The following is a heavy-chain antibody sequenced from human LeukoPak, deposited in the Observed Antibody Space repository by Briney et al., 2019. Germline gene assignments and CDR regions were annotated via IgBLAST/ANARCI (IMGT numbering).Heavy chain of an antibody. CDR3: ARGSGERGSGSYLIAY. D-gene: IGHD3-10*01. CDR2: INPSGGST. V-gene: IGHV1-46*01. Sequence: ASVKVSCKASGYTFTSYYMHWVRQAPGQGLEWMGIINPSGGSTSYAQKFQGRVTMTRDMSASTVYMELSSLRSEDTAVYYCARGSGERGSGSYLIAYWGQGTLVTVSS. J-gene: IGHJ4*02. CDR1: GYTFTSYY.